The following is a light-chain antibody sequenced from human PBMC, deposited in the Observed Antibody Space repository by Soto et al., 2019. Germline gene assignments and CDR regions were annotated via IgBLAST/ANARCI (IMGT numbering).Light chain of an antibody. V-gene: IGLV2-14*03. CDR2: EVS. CDR1: SSDVGGSDY. Sequence: QSALTQPASVSGSPGQSITISCTGTSSDVGGSDYVSWYQQYPGKAPKLVIFEVSDRPSGVSDRFSGSKSGNTASLTISGLQAEDEADYYCSSYTSTSTLGVFGTGTKLTVL. CDR3: SSYTSTSTLGV. J-gene: IGLJ1*01.